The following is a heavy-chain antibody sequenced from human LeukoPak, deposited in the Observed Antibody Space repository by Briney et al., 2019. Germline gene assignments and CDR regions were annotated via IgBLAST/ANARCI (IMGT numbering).Heavy chain of an antibody. CDR1: GGSISSSSYY. J-gene: IGHJ3*01. V-gene: IGHV4-39*01. D-gene: IGHD1-1*01. Sequence: SETLSLTCTVSGGSISSSSYYWGWIRQPPGKGLEWIGSIYYSGSTYYNPSLKSRVTISVDTSKNQFSLKLSSVTAADTAVYYCARQARVQLERLALNYWGQGTMVTVSS. CDR3: ARQARVQLERLALNY. CDR2: IYYSGST.